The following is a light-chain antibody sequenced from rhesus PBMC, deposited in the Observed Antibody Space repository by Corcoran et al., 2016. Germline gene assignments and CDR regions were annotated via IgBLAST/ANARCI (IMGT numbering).Light chain of an antibody. V-gene: IGKV4-1*01. Sequence: DLVMTQSPDSLAVSLGEGVTINCKSSQSLLYSSNNKNSLAWYQQQPGQAPKLLIYWAFTRESGIPNRFRGRGSETDFTLTSSGLQAEDVAVYYCQQYYTTPYSFGQGTNVEIK. CDR3: QQYYTTPYS. J-gene: IGKJ2*01. CDR1: QSLLYSSNNKNS. CDR2: WAF.